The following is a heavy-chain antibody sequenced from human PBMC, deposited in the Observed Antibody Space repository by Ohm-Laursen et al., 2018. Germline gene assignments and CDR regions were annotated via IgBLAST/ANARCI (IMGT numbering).Heavy chain of an antibody. D-gene: IGHD3-16*01. CDR1: GITFSSYW. CDR2: ISSSGSTI. CDR3: ARDGGSYQDDVFDI. V-gene: IGHV3-48*01. Sequence: SLRLSCAASGITFSSYWMTWVRQAPGKGLEWASYISSSGSTIYYADSVKGQFTISRDNAKNSLYLQMNSLRAEDTAVYYCARDGGSYQDDVFDIWGQGTMVTVSS. J-gene: IGHJ3*02.